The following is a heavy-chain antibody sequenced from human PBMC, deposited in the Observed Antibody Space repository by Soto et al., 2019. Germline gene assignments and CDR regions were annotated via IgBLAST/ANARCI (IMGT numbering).Heavy chain of an antibody. Sequence: SETLSLTCTVSGGSISNYYWSWFRQTPGKGLEWIGYVHDSWGSNYNPSLKSRVAISLDTSKSQFSLKLTSVTATDTAVHYCARQGLGALHGLVDVWGQGNTVTVTS. CDR2: VHDSWGS. V-gene: IGHV4-59*08. D-gene: IGHD1-26*01. CDR3: ARQGLGALHGLVDV. J-gene: IGHJ6*02. CDR1: GGSISNYY.